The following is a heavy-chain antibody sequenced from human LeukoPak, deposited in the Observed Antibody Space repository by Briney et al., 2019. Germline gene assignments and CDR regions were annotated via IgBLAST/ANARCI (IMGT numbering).Heavy chain of an antibody. CDR3: ARGVEMATKPDPTPFDC. CDR1: GGSFSGYY. J-gene: IGHJ4*02. CDR2: INHSGST. V-gene: IGHV4-34*01. D-gene: IGHD5-24*01. Sequence: SETLSLTCAVYGGSFSGYYWSWIRQPPGKGLEWIGEINHSGSTNYNPSLKSRVTISVDTSKNRFSLKLSSVTAADTAVYYCARGVEMATKPDPTPFDCWGQGTLVTVSS.